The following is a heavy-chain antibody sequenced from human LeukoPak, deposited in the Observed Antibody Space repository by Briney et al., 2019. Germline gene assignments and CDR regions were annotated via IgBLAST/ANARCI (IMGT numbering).Heavy chain of an antibody. CDR2: INHSGST. Sequence: SETLSLTCAVYGGSFSGYYWSWIRQPPGKGLEWIGEINHSGSTNYNPSLKSRVTISVDTSKNQFSLKLSSVTAADTAVYYCARDLLQTTSQNDAFDIWGQGTMVTVSS. J-gene: IGHJ3*02. CDR3: ARDLLQTTSQNDAFDI. CDR1: GGSFSGYY. D-gene: IGHD1-1*01. V-gene: IGHV4-34*01.